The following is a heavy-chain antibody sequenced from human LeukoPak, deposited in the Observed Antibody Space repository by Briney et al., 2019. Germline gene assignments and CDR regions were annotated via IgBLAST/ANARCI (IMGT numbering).Heavy chain of an antibody. CDR3: AKDLGYFEA. V-gene: IGHV3-33*06. CDR2: IWYDGSNK. J-gene: IGHJ5*02. D-gene: IGHD3-9*01. CDR1: GFTFSSYG. Sequence: RSLRLSCAASGFTFSSYGMHWVRQAPGKGLEWVAVIWYDGSNKYYADSVKGRFTISRDNSKNTLYLQMNSLRAEDTAVYYCAKDLGYFEAWGQGTLVTVSS.